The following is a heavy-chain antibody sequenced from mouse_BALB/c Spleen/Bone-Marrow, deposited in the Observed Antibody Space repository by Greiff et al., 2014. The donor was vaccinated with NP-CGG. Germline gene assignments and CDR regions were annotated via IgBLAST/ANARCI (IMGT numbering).Heavy chain of an antibody. J-gene: IGHJ4*01. Sequence: QVQLQQSGAELVRPGISVKISCKGSGYRFTDYGIHWVRQSHAKSLEWIGVLITYYGDASYNPRFKGKATMTVDKSSSTAYMEIARLTSEDSATYYCARWDGKYAMDYWGQGTSVTVSS. D-gene: IGHD2-1*01. CDR1: GYRFTDYG. V-gene: IGHV1S137*01. CDR2: LITYYGDA. CDR3: ARWDGKYAMDY.